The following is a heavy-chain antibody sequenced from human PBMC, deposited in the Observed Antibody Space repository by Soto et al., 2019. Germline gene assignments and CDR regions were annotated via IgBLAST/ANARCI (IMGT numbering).Heavy chain of an antibody. CDR2: IIPIFGTA. J-gene: IGHJ4*02. CDR1: GGTFSSYA. D-gene: IGHD6-19*01. CDR3: ARDQQKGSGWYDIFFDY. V-gene: IGHV1-69*13. Sequence: GASVKVSCKASGGTFSSYAISWVRQAPGQGLEWMGGIIPIFGTANYAQKFQGRVTITADESTSTAYMELSSLTSEDTAVYYCARDQQKGSGWYDIFFDYWGQGTLVTVSS.